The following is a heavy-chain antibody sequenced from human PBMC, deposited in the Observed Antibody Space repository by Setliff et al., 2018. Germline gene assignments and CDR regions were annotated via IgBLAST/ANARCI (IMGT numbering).Heavy chain of an antibody. V-gene: IGHV3-11*04. CDR2: ISGGGTTM. Sequence: GGSLRLSCAASGFTSTDYYMSWVRQAPGKGLEWISKISGGGTTMFYADSVRGRLTVSRDNAKNSVFLQLNSLRAEDTAVYYCARDGVYYGMDVWGQGTSVTVSS. CDR1: GFTSTDYY. J-gene: IGHJ6*02. CDR3: ARDGVYYGMDV.